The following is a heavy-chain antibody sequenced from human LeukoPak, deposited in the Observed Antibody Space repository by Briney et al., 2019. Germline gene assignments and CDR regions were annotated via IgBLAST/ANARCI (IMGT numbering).Heavy chain of an antibody. V-gene: IGHV4-59*08. D-gene: IGHD1-26*01. J-gene: IGHJ4*02. Sequence: XWXRQPXXXXLEWXGYIYYSGSTNYNPSLKSRVTISVDTSKNQFSLKLSSVTAADTAVYYCARHAHGLVEASDLDYWGQGTLVTVSS. CDR3: ARHAHGLVEASDLDY. CDR2: IYYSGST.